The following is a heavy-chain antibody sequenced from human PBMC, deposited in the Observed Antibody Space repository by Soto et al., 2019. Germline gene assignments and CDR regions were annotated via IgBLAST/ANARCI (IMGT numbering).Heavy chain of an antibody. J-gene: IGHJ4*02. CDR3: ARDFAMVRGVTRYYFDY. D-gene: IGHD3-10*01. Sequence: QVQLVESGGGVVQPGRSLRLSCAASGFTFSSYGMHWVRQAPGKGLEWVAVIWYDGSNKYYADSVKGRFTISRDNSKNTLYLQMNSLRAEDTAVYYCARDFAMVRGVTRYYFDYWGQGTLVTVSS. CDR2: IWYDGSNK. CDR1: GFTFSSYG. V-gene: IGHV3-33*01.